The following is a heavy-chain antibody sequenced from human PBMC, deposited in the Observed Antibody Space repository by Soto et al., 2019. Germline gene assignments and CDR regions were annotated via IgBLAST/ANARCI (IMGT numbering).Heavy chain of an antibody. Sequence: PSETLSLTCTVSGGSISSNYCTWIRQPPGKGLEWIGYVYNSGSTNYNPSLKSRVTISEDTSKSQFSLKVHSMTAADTAVYYCARYRREAVAGYTLDNWGQGILVTVSS. V-gene: IGHV4-59*01. CDR3: ARYRREAVAGYTLDN. J-gene: IGHJ4*02. CDR2: VYNSGST. CDR1: GGSISSNY. D-gene: IGHD6-13*01.